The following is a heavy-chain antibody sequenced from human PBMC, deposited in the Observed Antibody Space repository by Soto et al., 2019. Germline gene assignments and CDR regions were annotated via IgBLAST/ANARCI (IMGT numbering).Heavy chain of an antibody. CDR3: AIGRYCSSTSCRATLYYYYYMDV. V-gene: IGHV4-34*01. Sequence: SETLSLTCAVYGGSFSGYYWSWIRQPPGKGLEWIGEINHSGSTNYNPSLKSRVTISVDTSKNQFSLKLSSVTAADTAVYYCAIGRYCSSTSCRATLYYYYYMDVWGKGTTVTVSS. D-gene: IGHD2-2*01. J-gene: IGHJ6*03. CDR1: GGSFSGYY. CDR2: INHSGST.